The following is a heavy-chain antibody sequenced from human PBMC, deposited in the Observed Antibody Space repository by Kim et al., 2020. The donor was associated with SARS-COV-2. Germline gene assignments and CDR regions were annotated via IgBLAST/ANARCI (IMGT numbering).Heavy chain of an antibody. CDR3: ATDRARYANDY. CDR2: IKSKNDGGTA. D-gene: IGHD3-16*01. J-gene: IGHJ1*01. CDR1: GFNFNNAW. Sequence: GGSLRLSCAASGFNFNNAWMSWVRQAPGKGLEWVGHIKSKNDGGTADHASHVKNRFTISRDDSKNTLYLQMNSLKTEDTAIYYCATDRARYANDYWGQGT. V-gene: IGHV3-15*01.